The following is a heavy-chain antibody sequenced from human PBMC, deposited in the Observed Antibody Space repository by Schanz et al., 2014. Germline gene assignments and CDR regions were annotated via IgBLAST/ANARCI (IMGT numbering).Heavy chain of an antibody. J-gene: IGHJ4*02. CDR2: MYINSGST. V-gene: IGHV3-66*01. Sequence: VQLVESGGGLVQPGGSLRLSCAASGFTVNTNYMSWVRQAPGKGLEWISSMYINSGSTQYADSVKGRFIISRDSSKNTLFLQMNSLRAEDTAVYYCARSMIIVDKAFDYWGQGTLVTVSS. CDR3: ARSMIIVDKAFDY. CDR1: GFTVNTNY. D-gene: IGHD3-22*01.